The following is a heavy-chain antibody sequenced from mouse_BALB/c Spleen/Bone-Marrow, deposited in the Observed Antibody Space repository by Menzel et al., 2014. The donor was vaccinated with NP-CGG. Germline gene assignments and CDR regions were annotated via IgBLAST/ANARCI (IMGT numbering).Heavy chain of an antibody. Sequence: EVNVVESGAELVKPGASVKLSCTASGFNIIYAYIHWVKRRPEQDLEWIGRIYPANGNTNYDPKFQGKATITADTSSNTAYLHLNSLTSEDTAVYYCARSPGEVNYWGQGTLVTVSA. CDR3: ARSPGEVNY. V-gene: IGHV14-3*02. CDR2: IYPANGNT. D-gene: IGHD1-3*01. J-gene: IGHJ3*01. CDR1: GFNIIYAY.